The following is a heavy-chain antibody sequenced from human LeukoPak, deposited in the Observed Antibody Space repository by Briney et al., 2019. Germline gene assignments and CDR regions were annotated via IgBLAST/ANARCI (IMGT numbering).Heavy chain of an antibody. V-gene: IGHV3-23*01. CDR1: GFTFSSYA. D-gene: IGHD6-13*01. Sequence: GGSLRLSCAASGFTFSSYAMSWVRQAPGKGLEWVSAISGSGGSTYYADSVKGRFTISRDNSKNTLYLQMNSLRAEDTAVYYCAKVEASSWYRRGYYFDYWGQGTLVTVSS. CDR2: ISGSGGST. J-gene: IGHJ4*02. CDR3: AKVEASSWYRRGYYFDY.